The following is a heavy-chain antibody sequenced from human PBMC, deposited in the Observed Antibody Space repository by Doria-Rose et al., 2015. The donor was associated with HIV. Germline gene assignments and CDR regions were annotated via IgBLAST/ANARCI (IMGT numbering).Heavy chain of an antibody. V-gene: IGHV2-26*01. CDR3: ARIKSSRWYHKYYFDF. CDR2: IFTDDDR. Sequence: QVQLVQSGPVLVKPTETLTLTCTASGVSLSSPGMGVSWIRQPPGKALEWLANIFTDDDRSYKTSLKSRLTIARGTSNSQVVLTMTDMDPVDTATYYCARIKSSRWYHKYYFDFWGQGALVIVSA. J-gene: IGHJ4*02. CDR1: GVSLSSPGMG. D-gene: IGHD6-13*01.